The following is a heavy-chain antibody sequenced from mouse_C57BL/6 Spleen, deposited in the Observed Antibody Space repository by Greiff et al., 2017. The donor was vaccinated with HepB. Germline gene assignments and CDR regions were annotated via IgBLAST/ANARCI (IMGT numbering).Heavy chain of an antibody. D-gene: IGHD2-3*01. CDR3: ARYAAYDALAY. Sequence: EVKLVESGGGLVQPGGSLSLSCAASGFTFTDYYMSWVRQPPGKALEWLGFIRNKANGYTTEYSAPVKGRFTISRDNSQSILYLQMKARRAEDSATYYGARYAAYDALAYWGQGTLVTVSA. CDR2: IRNKANGYTT. CDR1: GFTFTDYY. V-gene: IGHV7-3*01. J-gene: IGHJ3*01.